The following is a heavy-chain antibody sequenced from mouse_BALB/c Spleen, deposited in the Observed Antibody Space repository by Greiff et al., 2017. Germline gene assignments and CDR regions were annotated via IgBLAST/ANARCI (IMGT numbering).Heavy chain of an antibody. V-gene: IGHV1-67*01. CDR1: SYTFTDYA. CDR2: ISTYYGNT. J-gene: IGHJ4*01. D-gene: IGHD2-1*01. CDR3: ARYGKERAMDF. Sequence: VQLVESGPELARPGVSVKISCKGSSYTFTDYAMHWVKQSHAKSLEWIGVISTYYGNTNYNQKFKGKATMTVDKSSSTAYMELARLTSEDSAVYYCARYGKERAMDFWGEGTSVTVSS.